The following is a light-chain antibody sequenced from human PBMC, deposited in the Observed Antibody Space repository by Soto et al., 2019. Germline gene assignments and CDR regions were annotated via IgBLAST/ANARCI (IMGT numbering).Light chain of an antibody. V-gene: IGKV3-11*01. CDR1: QSVSSY. CDR3: QQRSNWPPIT. Sequence: EIVLTQSPATLSLSPGERATLSCRVSQSVSSYLAWYKQKPGQAPRLLIYDASNRANGIPARFSGSGSGTDFTLTISSLEPEDFAVYYCQQRSNWPPITFGPGTKVDI. CDR2: DAS. J-gene: IGKJ3*01.